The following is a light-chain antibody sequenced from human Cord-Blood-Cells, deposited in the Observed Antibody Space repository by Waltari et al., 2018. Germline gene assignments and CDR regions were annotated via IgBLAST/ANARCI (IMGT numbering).Light chain of an antibody. Sequence: QSALTQPASVSGSPGQSITISCTGTSSDVGSYTLVSWYQQHPGKAPKRMIYEGSKRPSGVSNRFSGSNAGNSASLTISELQAEDEADYYCDSYACRVFGGGTKLTVL. J-gene: IGLJ3*02. CDR1: SSDVGSYTL. V-gene: IGLV2-23*01. CDR3: DSYACRV. CDR2: EGS.